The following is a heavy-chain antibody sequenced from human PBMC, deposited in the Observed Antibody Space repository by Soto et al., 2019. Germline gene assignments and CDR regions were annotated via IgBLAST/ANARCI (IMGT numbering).Heavy chain of an antibody. Sequence: QVQLVESGGGVVQPGRSLRLSCAASGFNFSTYAMHWVRQAPGKGLEWVAFISYDGSNKYYADSVKGRFTMSRDNSNITLYLQMNSLRPEDTAVYYCAKVEGYSNYVYDYWGQGTLVTVSS. CDR2: ISYDGSNK. D-gene: IGHD4-4*01. J-gene: IGHJ4*02. CDR1: GFNFSTYA. CDR3: AKVEGYSNYVYDY. V-gene: IGHV3-30-3*01.